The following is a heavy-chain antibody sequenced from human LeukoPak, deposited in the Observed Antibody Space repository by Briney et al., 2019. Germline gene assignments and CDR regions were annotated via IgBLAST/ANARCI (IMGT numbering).Heavy chain of an antibody. CDR3: ASKRLFRWYFDY. D-gene: IGHD3-22*01. J-gene: IGHJ4*02. Sequence: SETLSLTCTVSGGSISSSSYYWGWIRQPPGKGLEWIGSIYYSGSTYYKPSLKSRVTISVDTSKNQFSLKLSSVIAADTAVYYCASKRLFRWYFDYWGQGTLVTVSS. V-gene: IGHV4-39*01. CDR1: GGSISSSSYY. CDR2: IYYSGST.